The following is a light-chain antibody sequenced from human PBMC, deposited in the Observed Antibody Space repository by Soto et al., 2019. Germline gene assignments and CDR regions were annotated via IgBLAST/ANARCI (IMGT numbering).Light chain of an antibody. Sequence: EIVLTQSPATLSLSPGERVTLSCRASQSVSSYLAWYQQKPGRAPRLLIYDASNRATGIPARFSGSGSGTDFTLTISSLEPEDFAVYYCQQRSNWPLTFGGGTKVEIK. J-gene: IGKJ4*01. CDR1: QSVSSY. CDR3: QQRSNWPLT. V-gene: IGKV3-11*01. CDR2: DAS.